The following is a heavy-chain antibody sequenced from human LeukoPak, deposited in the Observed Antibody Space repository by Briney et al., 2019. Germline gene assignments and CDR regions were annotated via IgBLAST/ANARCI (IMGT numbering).Heavy chain of an antibody. CDR1: GGTFSSYA. V-gene: IGHV1-69*13. J-gene: IGHJ4*02. CDR3: ARDREYYYDSSGCY. CDR2: IIPIFGTA. D-gene: IGHD3-22*01. Sequence: ASVKVSCKASGGTFSSYAISWVRQAPGQGLEWMGGIIPIFGTANYAQKFQGRVTITADESTSTAYMELSSLRSEDTAVYYCARDREYYYDSSGCYWGQGTLVTVSS.